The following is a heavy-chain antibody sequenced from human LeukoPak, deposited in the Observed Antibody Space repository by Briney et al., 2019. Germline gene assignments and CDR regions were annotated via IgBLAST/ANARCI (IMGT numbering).Heavy chain of an antibody. CDR1: GGSISSGGYY. CDR3: ARGRYCSADICSGGDAFDI. J-gene: IGHJ3*02. D-gene: IGHD2-15*01. CDR2: IYDSGST. V-gene: IGHV4-31*03. Sequence: SETLSLTCTVSGGSISSGGYYWSWIRQPPGKGLEWIGYIYDSGSTYYNPSLKSRVSISVRTSKNQFSLKLSSVTAADTAVYYCARGRYCSADICSGGDAFDIWGQGTMVSVSS.